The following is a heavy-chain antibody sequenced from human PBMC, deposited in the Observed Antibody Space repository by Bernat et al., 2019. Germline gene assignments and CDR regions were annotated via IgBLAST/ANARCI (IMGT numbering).Heavy chain of an antibody. Sequence: EVQLLESGGGLVQPGGSLRLSCAASGFTFSSYAMRWVRQAPGKGLEWGSTISGSGGSRYYADSVKGRFTISRDNSKNTLYLQMNSLRAEDTAVYYCAKLDPNYFDYWGQGTLVTVSS. J-gene: IGHJ4*02. CDR2: ISGSGGSR. CDR3: AKLDPNYFDY. CDR1: GFTFSSYA. V-gene: IGHV3-23*01.